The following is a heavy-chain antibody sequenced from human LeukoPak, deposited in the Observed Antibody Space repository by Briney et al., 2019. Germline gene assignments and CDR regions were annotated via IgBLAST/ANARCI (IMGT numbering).Heavy chain of an antibody. CDR3: ARGSRDGYNYY. D-gene: IGHD5-24*01. CDR1: GGSISSYY. V-gene: IGHV4-59*01. Sequence: PSETLSLTCTVSGGSISSYYRSWIRQPPGKGLEWIGYIYYSGSTNYNPSLKSRVTISVDTSKNQFSLKLSSVTAADTAVYYCARGSRDGYNYYWGQGTLVTVSS. CDR2: IYYSGST. J-gene: IGHJ4*02.